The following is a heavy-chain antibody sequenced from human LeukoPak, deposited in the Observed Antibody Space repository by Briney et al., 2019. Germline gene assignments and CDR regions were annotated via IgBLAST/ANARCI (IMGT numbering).Heavy chain of an antibody. CDR2: ISSTASSI. V-gene: IGHV3-48*04. J-gene: IGHJ5*02. D-gene: IGHD4-23*01. CDR3: ARDVTYHGGDWFDP. Sequence: PGGSLRLSCAASEFTFSSYSMSWVRQAPGKGLEWVSYISSTASSIYYADSVKCRFTISRDNAKNSLYLQMNSLRAEDTAVYYCARDVTYHGGDWFDPWGQGTLVTVSS. CDR1: EFTFSSYS.